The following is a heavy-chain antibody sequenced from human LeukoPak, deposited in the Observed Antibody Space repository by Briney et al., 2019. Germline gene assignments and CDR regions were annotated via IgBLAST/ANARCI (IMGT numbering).Heavy chain of an antibody. D-gene: IGHD3-10*01. J-gene: IGHJ3*02. CDR3: ARAMLRGLLDAFDI. CDR1: GFTFSSYG. V-gene: IGHV3-30*02. CDR2: IRFDGGNK. Sequence: GGSLRLSCAASGFTFSSYGMHWVRQAPGKGLEWVAFIRFDGGNKYYADSVKGRFTFSRDNSKNTLFLQMNSLRVEDTAVYYCARAMLRGLLDAFDIWGQGTMVTVSS.